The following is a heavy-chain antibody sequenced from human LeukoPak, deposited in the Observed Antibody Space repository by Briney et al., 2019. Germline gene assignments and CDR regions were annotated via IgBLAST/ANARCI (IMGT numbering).Heavy chain of an antibody. J-gene: IGHJ4*02. CDR3: ARGRLKRVPFTKVAGALDY. Sequence: GASVKVSCKASGYTFRNYGITWVRQAPGQGLEWMGWIGTYNGNTDYAQKFQVRVIITADTSTTTAHMELRSLRSDDTAVYYCARGRLKRVPFTKVAGALDYWGQGTRVTVSS. V-gene: IGHV1-18*01. CDR2: IGTYNGNT. D-gene: IGHD6-19*01. CDR1: GYTFRNYG.